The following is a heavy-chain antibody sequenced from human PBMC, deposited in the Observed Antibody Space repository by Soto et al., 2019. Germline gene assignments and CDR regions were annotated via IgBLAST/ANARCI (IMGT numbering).Heavy chain of an antibody. CDR1: GYTFTGYY. Sequence: QVQLVQSGAEVKKPGASVKVSCKASGYTFTGYYMHWVRQAPGQGLEWMGWINPNSGGTNYAQKFQGWVSMTRDTSISTAYMELSRLRSDDTAVYYCARVAIFGVVTSGFDYWGKGTLVTVSS. CDR3: ARVAIFGVVTSGFDY. J-gene: IGHJ4*02. D-gene: IGHD3-3*01. CDR2: INPNSGGT. V-gene: IGHV1-2*04.